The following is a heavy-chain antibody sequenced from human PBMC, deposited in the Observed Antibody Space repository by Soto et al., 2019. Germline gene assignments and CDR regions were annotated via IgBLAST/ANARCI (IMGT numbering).Heavy chain of an antibody. D-gene: IGHD3-3*01. CDR3: ARGSRTALEWLLPDYYYYMDV. Sequence: GASVKVSCKASGYTFTSYDINWVRQATGQGLEWMGWMNPNSGNTGYAQKFQGRVTMPRNTSISTAYMELSSLRSEDTAVYYCARGSRTALEWLLPDYYYYMDVWGKGTTVTVSS. CDR1: GYTFTSYD. J-gene: IGHJ6*03. V-gene: IGHV1-8*01. CDR2: MNPNSGNT.